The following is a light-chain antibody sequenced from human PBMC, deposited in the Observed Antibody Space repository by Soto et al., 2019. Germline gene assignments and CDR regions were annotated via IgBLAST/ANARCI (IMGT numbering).Light chain of an antibody. J-gene: IGLJ2*01. V-gene: IGLV2-14*01. CDR3: SSYTSRSNSHVI. CDR2: EVS. Sequence: QSALTQPASVSGSLGQSITISCTGSSSDIGGYNHVSWYQQHPGKAPKLMIYEVSNRPSGVSNRLSASKSGNTASLTISGLQAEDEAEYYCSSYTSRSNSHVIFGGGTKLTVL. CDR1: SSDIGGYNH.